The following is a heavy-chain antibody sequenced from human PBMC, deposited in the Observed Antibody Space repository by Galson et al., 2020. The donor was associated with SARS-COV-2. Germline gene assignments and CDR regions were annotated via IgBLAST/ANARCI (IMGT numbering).Heavy chain of an antibody. CDR1: GITFRNYG. V-gene: IGHV3-30*03. CDR3: WIVAPGMPLED. J-gene: IGHJ4*02. Sequence: TGGPLRLSCVASGITFRNYGLQWVRQAPGKGLEWVAVISTDGNNKEYADSVKGRFTISRDNSKNTVYLQVNSLRAEDTAVDYCWIVAPGMPLEDWGQGTLVTVSS. CDR2: ISTDGNNK. D-gene: IGHD2-2*01.